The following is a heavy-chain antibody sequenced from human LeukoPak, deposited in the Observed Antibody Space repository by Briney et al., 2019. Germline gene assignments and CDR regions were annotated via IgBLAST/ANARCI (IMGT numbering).Heavy chain of an antibody. D-gene: IGHD6-19*01. CDR1: GGTFSSYA. CDR2: IIPIFGTA. J-gene: IGHJ4*02. CDR3: ARFVASGWYYFDY. Sequence: SVKVSCKASGGTFSSYAISWVRQAPGQGLEWMGGIIPIFGTANYAQRFQGRVTITADVSTSTAYMELSSLRSEDTAVYYCARFVASGWYYFDYWGQGTLVTVSS. V-gene: IGHV1-69*13.